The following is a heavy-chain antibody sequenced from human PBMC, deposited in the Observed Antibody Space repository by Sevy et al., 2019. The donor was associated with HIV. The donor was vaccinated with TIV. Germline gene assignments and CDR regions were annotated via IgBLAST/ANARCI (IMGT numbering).Heavy chain of an antibody. J-gene: IGHJ5*02. D-gene: IGHD4-4*01. Sequence: GGCLRLSCAASGFTFNFHGMHWVRQAPGKGLEWLAFIWHDGSNKYMADSVKGRFTISRDNSKNTLFLQMNSLKVEDTYDYYCARETDNSARWLDPWGQGTLVTVSS. CDR3: ARETDNSARWLDP. CDR2: IWHDGSNK. CDR1: GFTFNFHG. V-gene: IGHV3-30*02.